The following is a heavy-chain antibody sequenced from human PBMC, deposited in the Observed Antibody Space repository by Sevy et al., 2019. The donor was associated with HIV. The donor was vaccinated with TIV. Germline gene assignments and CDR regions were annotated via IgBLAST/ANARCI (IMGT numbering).Heavy chain of an antibody. CDR2: ISNSGANT. D-gene: IGHD6-19*01. CDR1: GFTFTNYG. CDR3: AKEWTLLSDWYGEFDY. V-gene: IGHV3-23*01. Sequence: GGSLRLSCAASGFTFTNYGMHWVRQAPGKGLEWVSGISNSGANTYYADPVRGRFTVSRDNSKKTVYLQLNSLRAEDTALYYCAKEWTLLSDWYGEFDYWGQGTLVTVSS. J-gene: IGHJ4*02.